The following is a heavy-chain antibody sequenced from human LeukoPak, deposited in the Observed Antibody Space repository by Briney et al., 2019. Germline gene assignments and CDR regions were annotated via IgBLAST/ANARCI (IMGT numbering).Heavy chain of an antibody. CDR3: ARDGRVDIVATSGFDY. J-gene: IGHJ4*02. Sequence: GGSLRLSCAASGFTFSSYSMNWVRQAPGKGLEWVSSISSSSSYIYYADSVKGRFTISRDNAKNSLYLQMNSLRAEDTAVYYCARDGRVDIVATSGFDYWGQGTLVTVSS. CDR2: ISSSSSYI. D-gene: IGHD5-12*01. V-gene: IGHV3-21*01. CDR1: GFTFSSYS.